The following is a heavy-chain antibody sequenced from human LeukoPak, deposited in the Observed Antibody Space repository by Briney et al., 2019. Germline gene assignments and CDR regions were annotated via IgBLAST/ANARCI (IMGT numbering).Heavy chain of an antibody. V-gene: IGHV3-48*04. Sequence: GGSLRLSCAASGFTFSSYSMNWVRQAPGKGLEWVSYISSSGSTIYYADSVKGRFTISRDNAKNSLYLQMNSLRAEDTAVYYCAKAGAGTRVVDYWGQGTLVTVSS. CDR3: AKAGAGTRVVDY. D-gene: IGHD6-13*01. CDR1: GFTFSSYS. J-gene: IGHJ4*02. CDR2: ISSSGSTI.